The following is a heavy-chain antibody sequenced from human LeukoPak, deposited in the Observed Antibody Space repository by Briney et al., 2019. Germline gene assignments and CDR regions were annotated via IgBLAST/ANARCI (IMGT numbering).Heavy chain of an antibody. D-gene: IGHD3-3*01. CDR2: ISSGGINK. CDR1: RFTFSSYN. CDR3: ARDGGYDFWSGYYQDY. Sequence: GGSLRLSCAASRFTFSSYNMNWVRQAPGKGLEWVSYISSGGINKYYADSVKARFTISRDNSKNTLYLQMNSLRAEDTAVYYCARDGGYDFWSGYYQDYWGQGTLVTVSS. V-gene: IGHV3-48*01. J-gene: IGHJ4*02.